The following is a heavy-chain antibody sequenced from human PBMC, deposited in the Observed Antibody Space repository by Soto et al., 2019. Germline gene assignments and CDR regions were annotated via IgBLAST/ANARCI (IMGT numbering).Heavy chain of an antibody. Sequence: QVQLVQSGAEVKKPGASVKVSCKASGYTFTSYDISWVRQATGQGLEWMGWMNPNSGNTAYAQKFQGRVTMTRNTSISTAYMELSSLRSEDTAVYYCARERSAAGTGWFDPWGQGTLVTVSS. CDR2: MNPNSGNT. J-gene: IGHJ5*02. CDR1: GYTFTSYD. D-gene: IGHD6-13*01. CDR3: ARERSAAGTGWFDP. V-gene: IGHV1-8*01.